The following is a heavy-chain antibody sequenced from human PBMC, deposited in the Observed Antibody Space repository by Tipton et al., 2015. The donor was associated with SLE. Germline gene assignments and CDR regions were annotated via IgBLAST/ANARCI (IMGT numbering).Heavy chain of an antibody. CDR1: GYSISTGYY. Sequence: TLSLTCAVSGYSISTGYYWGWIRQPPGKGLEGIGSIYYTGTTHYNPSLKSRVTISLDTSNNQFSLKLTSVTAADTAVYYCVRHGLGIAAATGYWGRGTWSPSPQ. D-gene: IGHD6-13*01. CDR2: IYYTGTT. V-gene: IGHV4-38-2*01. J-gene: IGHJ4*02. CDR3: VRHGLGIAAATGY.